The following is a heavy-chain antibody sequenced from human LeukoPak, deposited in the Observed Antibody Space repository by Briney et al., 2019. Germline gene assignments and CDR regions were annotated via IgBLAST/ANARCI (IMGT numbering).Heavy chain of an antibody. CDR2: INPNSGGT. CDR3: ARDRRTDSSSFGLDP. CDR1: GYTFTGYY. Sequence: GASVKVSCKASGYTFTGYYMHWVRQAPGQGLEWMGWINPNSGGTNYAQKFQGRVTMTRDTSISTAYMELSRLRSDDTAVYYCARDRRTDSSSFGLDPWGQGTLVTVSS. V-gene: IGHV1-2*02. J-gene: IGHJ5*02. D-gene: IGHD6-13*01.